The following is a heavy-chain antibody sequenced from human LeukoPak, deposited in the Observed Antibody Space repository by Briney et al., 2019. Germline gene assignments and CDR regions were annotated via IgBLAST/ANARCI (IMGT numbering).Heavy chain of an antibody. Sequence: PGGSLRLSCAASGFTFSSYSMNWVRQAPGKGLEWVSSISSSSSYIYYADSVKGRFTISRDNAKNSLYLQMNSLRAEDTAVYYCARVQDSSSWYSTANFDYWGQGTLVTVSS. J-gene: IGHJ4*02. CDR1: GFTFSSYS. CDR3: ARVQDSSSWYSTANFDY. D-gene: IGHD6-13*01. V-gene: IGHV3-21*01. CDR2: ISSSSSYI.